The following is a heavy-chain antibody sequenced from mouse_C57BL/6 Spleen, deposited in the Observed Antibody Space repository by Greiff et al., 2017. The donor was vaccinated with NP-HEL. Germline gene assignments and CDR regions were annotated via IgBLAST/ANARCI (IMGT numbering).Heavy chain of an antibody. CDR1: GYTFTDYE. CDR2: IDPETGGT. Sequence: QVQLQQSGAELVRPGASVTLSCKASGYTFTDYEMHWVKQTPVHGLEWIGAIDPETGGTAYNQKFKGKAILTADKSSSTAYMELRSLTSEDSAVYYCTRAELLFDYWGQGTTLTVSS. J-gene: IGHJ2*01. CDR3: TRAELLFDY. V-gene: IGHV1-15*01.